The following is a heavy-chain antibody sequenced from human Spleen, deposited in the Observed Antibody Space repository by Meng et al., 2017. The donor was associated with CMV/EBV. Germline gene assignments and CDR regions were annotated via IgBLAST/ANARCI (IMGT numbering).Heavy chain of an antibody. CDR3: ARRRGGSGRDC. Sequence: QKPGPGLVKPPVPLSLTCTVSGGSISSSNYYWDWIRQPPGKGLEWIGAIYHSGSTSYNPSLQSRVTMFVDTSKNQFSLMLTSVTATDTAVYYCARRRGGSGRDCWGQGTLVTVSS. CDR2: IYHSGST. D-gene: IGHD3-10*01. CDR1: GGSISSSNYY. V-gene: IGHV4-39*01. J-gene: IGHJ4*02.